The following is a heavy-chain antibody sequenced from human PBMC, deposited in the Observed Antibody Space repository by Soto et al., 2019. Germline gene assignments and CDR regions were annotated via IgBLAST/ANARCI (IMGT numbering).Heavy chain of an antibody. D-gene: IGHD3-22*01. Sequence: GKGLEWVSAISGSGGSTYYADSVKGRFTISRDNSKNTLYLQMNSLRAEDTAVYYCAKSANGYYFGYFDYWGQGTLVTVSS. CDR2: ISGSGGST. CDR3: AKSANGYYFGYFDY. J-gene: IGHJ4*02. V-gene: IGHV3-23*01.